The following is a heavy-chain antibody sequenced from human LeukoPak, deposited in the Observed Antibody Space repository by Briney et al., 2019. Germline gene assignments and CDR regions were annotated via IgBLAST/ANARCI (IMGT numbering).Heavy chain of an antibody. CDR2: ISSSGSTI. Sequence: GGSLRLSCAASGFTFSDYYMSWIRQAPGKGLEWVSYISSSGSTIYYADSVKGRFTISRDNAKNSLYLQMNSLRAEDTAVYYCAKASAVADGWFDPWGQGTLVTVSS. D-gene: IGHD6-19*01. CDR1: GFTFSDYY. J-gene: IGHJ5*02. CDR3: AKASAVADGWFDP. V-gene: IGHV3-11*01.